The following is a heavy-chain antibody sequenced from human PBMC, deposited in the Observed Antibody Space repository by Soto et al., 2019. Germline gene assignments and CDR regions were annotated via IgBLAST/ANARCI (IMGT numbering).Heavy chain of an antibody. V-gene: IGHV4-4*02. CDR2: IYHSGST. CDR1: GGSISSSNW. CDR3: ARGTYDSSGYYRRTRPWYFDL. Sequence: SETLSLTCAVSGGSISSSNWWSWVRQPPGKGLEWIGEIYHSGSTNYNPSLKSRVTISVDKSKNQFSLKLSSVTAADTAVYYCARGTYDSSGYYRRTRPWYFDLWGRGTLVTVSS. J-gene: IGHJ2*01. D-gene: IGHD3-22*01.